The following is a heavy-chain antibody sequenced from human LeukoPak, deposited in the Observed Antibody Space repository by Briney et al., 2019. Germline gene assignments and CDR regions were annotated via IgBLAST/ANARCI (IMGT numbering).Heavy chain of an antibody. CDR2: IYYSGST. V-gene: IGHV4-59*01. Sequence: PSETLSLTCTVSGGSISSYYWSWIRQPPGKGLEWIGYIYYSGSTNYNPSLKSRVTISVDTSKNQFSLKLSSVTAADTAVYYCARVLWGDSSGWSPVWDYWGQGTLVTVSS. J-gene: IGHJ4*02. CDR1: GGSISSYY. CDR3: ARVLWGDSSGWSPVWDY. D-gene: IGHD6-19*01.